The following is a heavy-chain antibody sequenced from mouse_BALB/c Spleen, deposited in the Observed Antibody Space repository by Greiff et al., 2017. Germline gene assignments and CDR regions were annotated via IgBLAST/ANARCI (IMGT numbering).Heavy chain of an antibody. CDR3: AKRATTGGPDDYAMDY. D-gene: IGHD3-1*01. CDR2: ISSGGSST. V-gene: IGHV5-9-4*01. J-gene: IGHJ4*01. Sequence: EVKVVESGGGLVKPGGSLKLSCAASGFTFSSYAMSWVRQSPEKRLEWVAEISSGGSSTYYPDTVKGRFTVSRDNTKNTLYLEMSSLRSEDTAMYYGAKRATTGGPDDYAMDYWGQGTSVTVSS. CDR1: GFTFSSYA.